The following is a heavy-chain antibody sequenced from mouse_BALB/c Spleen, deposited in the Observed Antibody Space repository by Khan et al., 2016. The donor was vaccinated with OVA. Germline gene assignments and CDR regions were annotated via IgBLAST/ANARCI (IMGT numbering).Heavy chain of an antibody. Sequence: QVQLQQSGAELARPGASVKMSCKASGYTFTSYTIHWIKQRPGQGLEWIGYINPSSGYTNYNQKFKDKATLTADKSSTTAYMQLSSLTSDDYAVYYCARDGAYYRHDGWCAYWGQGTLVTVSA. D-gene: IGHD2-14*01. CDR2: INPSSGYT. J-gene: IGHJ3*01. CDR3: ARDGAYYRHDGWCAY. CDR1: GYTFTSYT. V-gene: IGHV1-4*01.